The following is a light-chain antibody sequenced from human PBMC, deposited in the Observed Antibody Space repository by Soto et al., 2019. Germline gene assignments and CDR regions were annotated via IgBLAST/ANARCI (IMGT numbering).Light chain of an antibody. CDR3: QSHDSDTWL. CDR1: SSNIGAGYD. Sequence: QSVLTQPPSVSGAPGQRVTISCTGSSSNIGAGYDVHWYQQLPGTAPKLLIYDDDNRPSGVPARFSASKSGTSASLVITGLQAEDEGDYYCQSHDSDTWLFGGGTKLTVL. CDR2: DDD. V-gene: IGLV1-40*01. J-gene: IGLJ3*02.